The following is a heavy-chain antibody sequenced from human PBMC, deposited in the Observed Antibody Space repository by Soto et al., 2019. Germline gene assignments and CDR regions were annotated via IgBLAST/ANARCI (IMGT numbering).Heavy chain of an antibody. J-gene: IGHJ4*02. CDR1: GGTFSRHA. CDR3: ARGWGYDSNDYYYAY. CDR2: IIPIFGTA. Sequence: QVQLVQSGAEVRKPGSSVKVSCKASGGTFSRHAISWVRQAPGHGLEWMGGIIPIFGTANHAQKFQGRVTIIAEESTSTVYMELSSLRSEDTAMYPGARGWGYDSNDYYYAYWGQGTLVIVSS. D-gene: IGHD3-22*01. V-gene: IGHV1-69*01.